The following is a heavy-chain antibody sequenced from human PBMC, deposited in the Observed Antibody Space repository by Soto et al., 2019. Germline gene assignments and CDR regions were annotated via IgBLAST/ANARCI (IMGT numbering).Heavy chain of an antibody. CDR2: INPNGGST. V-gene: IGHV1-46*03. J-gene: IGHJ4*02. CDR3: ARGLGSGDY. D-gene: IGHD6-25*01. Sequence: QVQLVQSGAEVKKPGASVKVSCKASGYTLTNFYIHWVRQAPGQGLEWMGIINPNGGSTNYAHNFQGRVTITRDTSTSTVDVDLSSLRSEDTTVYYCARGLGSGDYWGRGTLVTVSS. CDR1: GYTLTNFY.